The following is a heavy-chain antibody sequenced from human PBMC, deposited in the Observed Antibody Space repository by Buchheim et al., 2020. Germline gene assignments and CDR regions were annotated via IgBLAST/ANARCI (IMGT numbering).Heavy chain of an antibody. CDR2: IYYSGST. CDR3: ASIVGATQYFDY. V-gene: IGHV4-59*01. CDR1: GGSISSYY. D-gene: IGHD1-26*01. Sequence: QVQLQESGPGLVKPSETLSLTCTVSGGSISSYYWSWIRQPPGKGLEWIGYIYYSGSTNYNPSLKSRVTISVDTPKNQFSLTLSSVTAADTAVYYCASIVGATQYFDYWGQGTL. J-gene: IGHJ4*02.